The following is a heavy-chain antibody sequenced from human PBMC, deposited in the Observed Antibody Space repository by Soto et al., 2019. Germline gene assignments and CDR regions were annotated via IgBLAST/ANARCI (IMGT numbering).Heavy chain of an antibody. CDR2: ISAYSDYT. J-gene: IGHJ4*02. Sequence: QIQLVQSGAEVKKPGASVKVSCKASGYTFTDHGISWVRQAPGQGLEWMGWISAYSDYTAYAQKFQGRVTMTTDKYTNTAYMELRSLTSDDTAVYYGAKDRPRLTQNFVDVYWGQGTLVTVSS. CDR1: GYTFTDHG. CDR3: AKDRPRLTQNFVDVY. V-gene: IGHV1-18*01. D-gene: IGHD3-16*01.